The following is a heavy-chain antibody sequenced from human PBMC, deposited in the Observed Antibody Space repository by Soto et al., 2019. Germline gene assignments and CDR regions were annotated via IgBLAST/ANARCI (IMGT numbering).Heavy chain of an antibody. D-gene: IGHD3-22*01. J-gene: IGHJ4*02. Sequence: ASVKVSCKASGYTFTSYGISWVRQAPGQGLEWMGWISAYNGNTNYAQKLQGRVTMTTDTSTSSAYVELRSLRSDDTAVYYCARDKGGSSGYYNYWGQGTLVTVSS. CDR1: GYTFTSYG. V-gene: IGHV1-18*01. CDR3: ARDKGGSSGYYNY. CDR2: ISAYNGNT.